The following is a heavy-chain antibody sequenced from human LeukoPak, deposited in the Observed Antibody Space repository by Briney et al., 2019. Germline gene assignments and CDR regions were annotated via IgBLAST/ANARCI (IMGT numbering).Heavy chain of an antibody. CDR3: ARVARHDYTYYPGGNYFDY. CDR2: VYVSGYT. Sequence: SETLSLTCTVSGGPISNNYWSWIRQPPGKGLEWIGYVYVSGYTHYNPSLKSRVTISIDTSKNHFSLNLTSVTAADTAVYYCARVARHDYTYYPGGNYFDYWGHGTLVTVSS. J-gene: IGHJ4*01. D-gene: IGHD4-11*01. CDR1: GGPISNNY. V-gene: IGHV4-59*01.